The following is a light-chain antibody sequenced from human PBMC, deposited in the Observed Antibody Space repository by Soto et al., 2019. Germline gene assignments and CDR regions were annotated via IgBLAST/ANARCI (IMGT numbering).Light chain of an antibody. V-gene: IGKV1-6*01. CDR3: LQDYKYPRA. Sequence: AIQMTQSPSSLSASVGDRVTITCRASQDIRNDLGWYQQKPGKAPKLLIYAASTLQSGVSSRFRGSGSGAPFTLTISGLQPDDFATYYCLQDYKYPRAFGQGTRVEIK. CDR1: QDIRND. CDR2: AAS. J-gene: IGKJ1*01.